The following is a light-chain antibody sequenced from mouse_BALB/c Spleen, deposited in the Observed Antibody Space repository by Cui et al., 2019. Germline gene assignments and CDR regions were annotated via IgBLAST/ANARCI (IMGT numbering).Light chain of an antibody. J-gene: IGKJ1*01. V-gene: IGKV12-46*01. CDR2: AAT. CDR3: QHFWGTPWT. CDR1: ENIYSN. Sequence: DIQMTQSPASLSVSVGETVTITCRASENIYSNSAWYQQKQGKSPQLLVYAATNLADGVPSRFSGSGSGTQYSLKINSLQSEDFGSYYCQHFWGTPWTFGGGTKLEIK.